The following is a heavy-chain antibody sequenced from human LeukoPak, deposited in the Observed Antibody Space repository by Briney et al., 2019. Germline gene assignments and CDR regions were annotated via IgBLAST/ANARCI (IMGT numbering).Heavy chain of an antibody. CDR3: ARLKDDVTKLDY. J-gene: IGHJ4*02. CDR2: INQGGSRL. CDR1: GFTFGSYW. V-gene: IGHV3-7*01. Sequence: GGSLRLPCPGSGFTFGSYWRSWVGQPQGKGLGWVASINQGGSRLHYLDSVTGRFIISRDDAQNSLFLQMTRLRVDDTAVYYCARLKDDVTKLDYWGQGTLVSVSS. D-gene: IGHD1-1*01.